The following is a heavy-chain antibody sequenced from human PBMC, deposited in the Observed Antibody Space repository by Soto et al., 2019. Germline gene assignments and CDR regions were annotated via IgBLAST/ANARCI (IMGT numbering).Heavy chain of an antibody. D-gene: IGHD6-13*01. V-gene: IGHV3-33*01. Sequence: QVQLVESGGGVVQPGRSLRLSCAASGFTFSSYGMHWVRQAPGKGLEWVAVIWYDGSNKYYADSVKGRFTISRDNSKNTLYLQMNSLRAEDTAVYYCARGYSSSWCVGYFDYWGQGTLVTVSS. CDR3: ARGYSSSWCVGYFDY. CDR2: IWYDGSNK. J-gene: IGHJ4*02. CDR1: GFTFSSYG.